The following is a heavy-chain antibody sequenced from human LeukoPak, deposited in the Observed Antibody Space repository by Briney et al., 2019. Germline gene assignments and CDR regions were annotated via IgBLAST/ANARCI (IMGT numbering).Heavy chain of an antibody. J-gene: IGHJ6*02. Sequence: PGGSLRLSCAASGFTFSSYWMSWVRQAPGKGLEWVSVIYSGGSTYYADSVKGRFTISRDNSKNTLYLQMNSLRAEDTAVYYCATHLRFLEWLSEAYYYGMDVWGQGTTVTVSS. CDR2: IYSGGST. D-gene: IGHD3-3*01. V-gene: IGHV3-53*01. CDR1: GFTFSSYW. CDR3: ATHLRFLEWLSEAYYYGMDV.